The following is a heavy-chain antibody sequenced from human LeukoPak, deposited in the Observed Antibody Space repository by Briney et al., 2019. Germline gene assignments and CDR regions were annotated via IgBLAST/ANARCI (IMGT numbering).Heavy chain of an antibody. CDR1: GFTFDDYA. Sequence: PGRSLRLSCAASGFTFDDYAMHWVRQAPGKGLEWVSGISWNSGSIGYADSVKGRFTISRDNAKNSLYLQMNSLRAEDMALYYCAKDNYYDSSGYLDYWGLGTLVTVSS. J-gene: IGHJ4*02. D-gene: IGHD3-22*01. CDR3: AKDNYYDSSGYLDY. V-gene: IGHV3-9*03. CDR2: ISWNSGSI.